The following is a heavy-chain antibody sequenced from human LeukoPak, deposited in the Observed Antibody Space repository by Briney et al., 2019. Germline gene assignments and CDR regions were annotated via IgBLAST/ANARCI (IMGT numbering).Heavy chain of an antibody. J-gene: IGHJ6*02. CDR1: GFTFSSYD. Sequence: GGSLRLSCAASGFTFSSYDMSWVRQAPGKGLEWVSAINGSGGSTYYADSVKGRFTISRDNSKNTLYLQMNSLRAEDTAVYYCAKFCGGDCYSNRLFGMDVWGQGTTVTVSS. V-gene: IGHV3-23*01. D-gene: IGHD2-21*02. CDR2: INGSGGST. CDR3: AKFCGGDCYSNRLFGMDV.